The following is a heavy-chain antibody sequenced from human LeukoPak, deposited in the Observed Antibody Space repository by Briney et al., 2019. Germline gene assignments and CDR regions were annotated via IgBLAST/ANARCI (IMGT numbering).Heavy chain of an antibody. CDR1: GYTFTNYA. D-gene: IGHD4-23*01. J-gene: IGHJ4*02. Sequence: ASVKLSCKASGYTFTNYALHWVRQAPGQRLEWMVWINAGNGNTKYSQEFQDRVTITRDTSASTVYMELSSPRSEDLAVYYCARTRDYGGNWGFDYWGQGTLVTVSS. CDR2: INAGNGNT. V-gene: IGHV1-3*03. CDR3: ARTRDYGGNWGFDY.